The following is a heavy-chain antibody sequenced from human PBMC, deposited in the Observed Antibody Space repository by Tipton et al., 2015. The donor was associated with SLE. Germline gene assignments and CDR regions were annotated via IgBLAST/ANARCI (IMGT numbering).Heavy chain of an antibody. D-gene: IGHD2-2*01. CDR2: IYFSGTT. Sequence: LRLSCSVSGASITSAGYYWSWMRHHPGKGLEWIGNIYFSGTTYYNPSLRSRVSISVDTSKDQFSLNLASVTAADTGVYYCAREYCSSTSCYPYWGQGTLVTVSS. CDR1: GASITSAGYY. CDR3: AREYCSSTSCYPY. V-gene: IGHV4-31*02. J-gene: IGHJ4*02.